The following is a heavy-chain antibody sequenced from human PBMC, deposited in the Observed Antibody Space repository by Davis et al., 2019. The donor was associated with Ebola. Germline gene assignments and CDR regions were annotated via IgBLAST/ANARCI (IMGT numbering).Heavy chain of an antibody. CDR2: IIPIFGTA. CDR3: ASGATTNPRWRHIYYFDY. J-gene: IGHJ4*02. D-gene: IGHD1-26*01. Sequence: SVKVSCKASGGTFSSYAISWVRQAPGQGLEWMGGIIPIFGTANYAQKFQGRVTITADESTSTAYMELSSLRSEDTAVYYCASGATTNPRWRHIYYFDYWGQGTLVTVSS. CDR1: GGTFSSYA. V-gene: IGHV1-69*13.